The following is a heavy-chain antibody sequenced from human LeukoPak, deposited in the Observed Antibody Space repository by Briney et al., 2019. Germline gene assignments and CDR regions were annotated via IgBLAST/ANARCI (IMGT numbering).Heavy chain of an antibody. CDR2: ISYDGSNK. D-gene: IGHD2-15*01. J-gene: IGHJ4*02. V-gene: IGHV3-30-3*01. Sequence: GRSLRLSCAASGFTFSSYAMHWVRQAPGKGLEWVAVISYDGSNKYYADSVKGRFTISRDNSKNTLYLQMNSLRAEDTAVYYCARDADRGGYFDYWGQRTLVTVSS. CDR3: ARDADRGGYFDY. CDR1: GFTFSSYA.